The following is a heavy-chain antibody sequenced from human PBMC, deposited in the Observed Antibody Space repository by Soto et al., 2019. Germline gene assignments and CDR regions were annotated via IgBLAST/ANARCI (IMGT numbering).Heavy chain of an antibody. CDR3: ANLAYCGGDCQGAFDI. D-gene: IGHD2-21*02. Sequence: ASVKVSCKASGYTFTSYGISWVRQAPGQGLEWMGWISAYNGNTNYAQKLQGRVTMTTDTSTSTAYMELRSLRSDDTAVYYCANLAYCGGDCQGAFDIWGQGTMVTVSS. J-gene: IGHJ3*02. CDR1: GYTFTSYG. V-gene: IGHV1-18*01. CDR2: ISAYNGNT.